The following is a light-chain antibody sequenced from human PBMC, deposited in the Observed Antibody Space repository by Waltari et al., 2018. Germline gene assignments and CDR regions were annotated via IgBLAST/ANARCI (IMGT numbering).Light chain of an antibody. V-gene: IGKV1-39*01. CDR2: AAS. Sequence: DIQMTQSPSSLSASVGDRVTITCRASQTISRYLNWYQQQPGKAPNLLIYAASSLQSGVPSRFSGSGSGRDFTLIITSLQPEDFATYYCQQSYSFTRTFGQGTKVEIK. CDR1: QTISRY. J-gene: IGKJ1*01. CDR3: QQSYSFTRT.